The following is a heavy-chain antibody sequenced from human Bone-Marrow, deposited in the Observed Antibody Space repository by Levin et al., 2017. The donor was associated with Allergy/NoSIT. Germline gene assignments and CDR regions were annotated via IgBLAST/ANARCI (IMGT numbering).Heavy chain of an antibody. CDR3: ARDSRIRYFDWLGPGY. J-gene: IGHJ4*02. CDR1: GFTFSTYG. V-gene: IGHV3-33*01. D-gene: IGHD3-9*01. Sequence: GGSLRLSCAASGFTFSTYGMHWVRQAPGKGLEWVAVIWYDGSNKYYADSVKGRFTISRDNSKNTLYLQMNSLRAEDTAVYYCARDSRIRYFDWLGPGYWGQGTLVTVSS. CDR2: IWYDGSNK.